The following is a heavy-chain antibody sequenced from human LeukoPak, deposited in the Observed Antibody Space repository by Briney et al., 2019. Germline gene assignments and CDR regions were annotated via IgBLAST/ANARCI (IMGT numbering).Heavy chain of an antibody. J-gene: IGHJ5*02. V-gene: IGHV1-69*13. CDR2: IIPIFGTA. Sequence: ASVKVSCKASGYTFTSYAISWVRQAPGQGLEWMGGIIPIFGTANYAQKFQGRVTITADESTSTAYMELSSLRSEDTAVYYCAKDSSTPNWFDPWGQGTLVTVSS. CDR3: AKDSSTPNWFDP. CDR1: GYTFTSYA. D-gene: IGHD2-2*01.